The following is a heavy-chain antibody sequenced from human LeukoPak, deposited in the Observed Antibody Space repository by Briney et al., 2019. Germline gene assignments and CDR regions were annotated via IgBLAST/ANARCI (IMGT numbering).Heavy chain of an antibody. Sequence: GGSLRLSCAAAGFTFSGYWMRWVRQAPGKGLEWVANIKEDGSEKHYLDSVKGRFTISRDNAKNSLYLQMDSLRAEDTAVYRCERGGTQRSMDVWGQGTTVSVSS. J-gene: IGHJ6*02. D-gene: IGHD3-16*01. V-gene: IGHV3-7*01. CDR3: ERGGTQRSMDV. CDR1: GFTFSGYW. CDR2: IKEDGSEK.